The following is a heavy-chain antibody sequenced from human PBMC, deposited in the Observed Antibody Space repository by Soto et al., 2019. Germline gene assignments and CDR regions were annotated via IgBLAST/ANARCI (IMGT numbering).Heavy chain of an antibody. CDR3: ARVSRAVGASTTYDF. CDR2: INPNSGDT. Sequence: ASVKVSCKASGYTFTAHYIHWVRQAPGQGFEWMGRINPNSGDTSYAQRLQGRVTMTRDTSINTVFMELSSLRSDDTALYYCARVSRAVGASTTYDFWDQGTLVTVSS. V-gene: IGHV1-2*02. CDR1: GYTFTAHY. J-gene: IGHJ4*02. D-gene: IGHD1-26*01.